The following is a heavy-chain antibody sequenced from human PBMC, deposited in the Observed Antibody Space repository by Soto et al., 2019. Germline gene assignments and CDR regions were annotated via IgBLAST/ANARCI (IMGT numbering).Heavy chain of an antibody. V-gene: IGHV1-18*01. CDR3: ARGPRITIFGVVITYYFDY. J-gene: IGHJ4*02. D-gene: IGHD3-3*01. CDR1: GYTFTSYG. Sequence: GASVKVSCKASGYTFTSYGISWVRQAPGQGLEWMGWISAYNGNTNYAQKIQGRVTMTTDTSTSTAYMELRSLRSDDTAVYYCARGPRITIFGVVITYYFDYWGQGTLVSVSS. CDR2: ISAYNGNT.